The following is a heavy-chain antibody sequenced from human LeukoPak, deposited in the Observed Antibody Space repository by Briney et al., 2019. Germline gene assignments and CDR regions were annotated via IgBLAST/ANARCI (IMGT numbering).Heavy chain of an antibody. D-gene: IGHD3-22*01. Sequence: SETLSLTCTVSGGSISSGDYYWSWIRQPPGKGLEWIGYIYYSGSTYYNPSLKSRVTISVDTSKNQFSLKLSSVTAADTAVYYCARGKGDLSMIVMIVTAVEFYFDSWGPGTLVTVSS. CDR3: ARGKGDLSMIVMIVTAVEFYFDS. V-gene: IGHV4-30-4*01. CDR1: GGSISSGDYY. CDR2: IYYSGST. J-gene: IGHJ4*02.